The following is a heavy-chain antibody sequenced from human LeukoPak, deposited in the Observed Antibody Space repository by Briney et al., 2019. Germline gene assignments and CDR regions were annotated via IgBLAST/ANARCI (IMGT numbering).Heavy chain of an antibody. J-gene: IGHJ6*02. CDR1: GGSFSGYY. CDR3: ARGRKQLVPSVYYCYCGMDV. Sequence: PSETLSLTCAVYGGSFSGYYWSWIRKPPGKGLEWIGEINHSGSTNYNPSLKSRVTISVDTSKNQFSLKLSPVTAADTAVYYCARGRKQLVPSVYYCYCGMDVWGQGTTVTVSS. D-gene: IGHD6-6*01. CDR2: INHSGST. V-gene: IGHV4-34*01.